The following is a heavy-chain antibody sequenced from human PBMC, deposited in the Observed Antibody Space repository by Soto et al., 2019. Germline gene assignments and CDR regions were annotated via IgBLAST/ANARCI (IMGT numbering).Heavy chain of an antibody. CDR1: GYTFTSYY. J-gene: IGHJ5*02. V-gene: IGHV1-46*03. D-gene: IGHD2-2*01. CDR3: VRESTPTRWFDP. CDR2: INPSGGST. Sequence: ASVKVSCKASGYTFTSYYIHWVRQAPGQGLEWMGVINPSGGSTSYAQNFQGRVTMTRDTSTSTVYMELSSLRSEDTAVYYCVRESTPTRWFDPWGQGTLVTGSS.